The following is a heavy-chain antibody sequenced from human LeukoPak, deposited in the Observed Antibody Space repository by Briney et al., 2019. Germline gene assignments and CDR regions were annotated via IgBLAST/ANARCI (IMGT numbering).Heavy chain of an antibody. Sequence: SETLSLTCSVSGYFVRSGYYWGWIRQFPGKGLEWLGSIYHSGSLYYNPSLKSRLTISLDTSKNQLSVKLSSVTAADTAVYYCGAGGGILFDYWGQGNLVTVTS. CDR3: GAGGGILFDY. CDR1: GYFVRSGYY. J-gene: IGHJ4*02. V-gene: IGHV4-38-2*02. D-gene: IGHD3-16*01. CDR2: IYHSGSL.